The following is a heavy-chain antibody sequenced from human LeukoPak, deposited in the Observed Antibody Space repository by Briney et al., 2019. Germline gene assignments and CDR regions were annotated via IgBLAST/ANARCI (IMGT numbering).Heavy chain of an antibody. V-gene: IGHV4-4*07. CDR3: TRTTPGSGWYDY. CDR2: IYTSGST. J-gene: IGHJ4*02. CDR1: GGSISSYY. Sequence: SETLFLTCTVSGGSISSYYWSWIRQPAGKGLEWIGRIYTSGSTNYNPSLKSRVTMSVDTSKNQFSLKLSSVTAADTAVYYCTRTTPGSGWYDYWGQGTLVTVSS. D-gene: IGHD6-19*01.